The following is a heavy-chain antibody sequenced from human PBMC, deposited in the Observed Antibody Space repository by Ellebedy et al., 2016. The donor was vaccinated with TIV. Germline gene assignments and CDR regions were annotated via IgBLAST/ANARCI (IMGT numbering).Heavy chain of an antibody. D-gene: IGHD1-26*01. CDR1: GGTFSSYA. J-gene: IGHJ4*02. Sequence: AASVKVSCKASGGTFSSYAISWVRQAPGQGLEWMGGIIPIFGTVNYAQKFQGRVTITADESTSTAHMELSSLRSEDTAVYYCARAPKEGGSSYIFDYWGQGTLVTVSS. CDR3: ARAPKEGGSSYIFDY. V-gene: IGHV1-69*13. CDR2: IIPIFGTV.